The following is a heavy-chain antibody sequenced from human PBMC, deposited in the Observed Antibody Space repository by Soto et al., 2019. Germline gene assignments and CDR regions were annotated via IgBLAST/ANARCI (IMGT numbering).Heavy chain of an antibody. D-gene: IGHD3-22*01. CDR3: ARDSSGSLDY. V-gene: IGHV3-7*01. CDR2: ISQDGSDK. CDR1: GFTFSRYW. J-gene: IGHJ4*02. Sequence: GGSLRLSCAVSGFTFSRYWMAWVRQPPGKGLEWLANISQDGSDKNHADSVKGRFTISRDNAKNSLYLQMNSLRADDTALYYCARDSSGSLDYWGQGTLVTVSS.